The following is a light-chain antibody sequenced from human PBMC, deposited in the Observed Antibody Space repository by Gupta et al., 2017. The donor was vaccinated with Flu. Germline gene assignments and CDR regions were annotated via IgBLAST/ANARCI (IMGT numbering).Light chain of an antibody. V-gene: IGKV2-30*01. Sequence: ISCRSSQGLVYSDGKTYLHLFQQRPGQSPRRLIYLVSYRDSGVPDRFSGSGSGTNFTLKISRVEAEDVGIYFCMQGAHWPWAFGQGTTVEIK. J-gene: IGKJ1*01. CDR3: MQGAHWPWA. CDR1: QGLVYSDGKTY. CDR2: LVS.